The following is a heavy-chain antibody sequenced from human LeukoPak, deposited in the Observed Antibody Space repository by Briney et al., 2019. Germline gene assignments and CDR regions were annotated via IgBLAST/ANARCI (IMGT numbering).Heavy chain of an antibody. CDR3: ARESIPTAFDP. J-gene: IGHJ5*02. D-gene: IGHD2-2*01. V-gene: IGHV1-8*02. CDR1: GYPFTSYD. Sequence: ASVKVSCKASGYPFTSYDINWVRQATGQGLEWMGWMNPNSGNTGSAQKFQGRLTMTRDTSLNTAYMELSNLRSEDTAVYYCARESIPTAFDPWGQGTLVTVSS. CDR2: MNPNSGNT.